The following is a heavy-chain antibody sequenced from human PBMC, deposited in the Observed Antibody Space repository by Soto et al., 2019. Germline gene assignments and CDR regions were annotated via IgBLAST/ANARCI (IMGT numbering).Heavy chain of an antibody. CDR1: GFTVSSNY. CDR2: IYSGGST. D-gene: IGHD3-10*01. V-gene: IGHV3-53*04. Sequence: PGGSLRLSCAASGFTVSSNYMSWVRQAPGKGLEWVSVIYSGGSTYHADSVKGRFTISRHNSKNTLYLQMNSLRAEDTAVYYCARETRITMVRGVRTSYYYYYMDVWGKGTTVTVSS. CDR3: ARETRITMVRGVRTSYYYYYMDV. J-gene: IGHJ6*03.